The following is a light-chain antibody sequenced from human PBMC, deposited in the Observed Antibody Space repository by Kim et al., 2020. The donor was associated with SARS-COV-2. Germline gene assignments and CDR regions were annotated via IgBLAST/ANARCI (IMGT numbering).Light chain of an antibody. CDR1: SLRTSY. V-gene: IGLV3-19*01. Sequence: SSELTQDPAVSVALGQTVRITCQGDSLRTSYTSWYQLKSGQAPVLVLYGDDNRPSGIPDRFSGSSSGNTAALTITGAQAEDEADYYCNSRDSSGKRVVFGGGTKVTVL. CDR2: GDD. CDR3: NSRDSSGKRVV. J-gene: IGLJ2*01.